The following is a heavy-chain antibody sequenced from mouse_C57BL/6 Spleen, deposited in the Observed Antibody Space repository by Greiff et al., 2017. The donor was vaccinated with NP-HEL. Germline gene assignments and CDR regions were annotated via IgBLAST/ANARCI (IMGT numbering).Heavy chain of an antibody. Sequence: DVMLVESGGGLVQPGGSLKLSCAASGFTFSDYYMYWVRQTPEKRLEWVAYISNGGGSTYYPDTVKGRFTISRDNAKNTLYLQMSRLKSEDTAMYYCARRDYYGSSSYYAMDYWGQGTSVTVSS. CDR1: GFTFSDYY. V-gene: IGHV5-12*01. CDR2: ISNGGGST. J-gene: IGHJ4*01. D-gene: IGHD1-1*01. CDR3: ARRDYYGSSSYYAMDY.